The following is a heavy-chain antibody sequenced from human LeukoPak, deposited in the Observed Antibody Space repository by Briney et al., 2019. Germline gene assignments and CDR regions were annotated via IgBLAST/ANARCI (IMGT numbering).Heavy chain of an antibody. J-gene: IGHJ4*02. V-gene: IGHV1-18*01. Sequence: ASVKVSCKASGYTFTSYGISWVRQAPGQGLEWMGWISAYNGNTNYAQKLQGRVTMTTDTSTSTAYVELRSLRSDDTAVYYCARVEGGVVVPAVPYYFDYWGQGTLVTVSS. CDR1: GYTFTSYG. D-gene: IGHD2-2*01. CDR2: ISAYNGNT. CDR3: ARVEGGVVVPAVPYYFDY.